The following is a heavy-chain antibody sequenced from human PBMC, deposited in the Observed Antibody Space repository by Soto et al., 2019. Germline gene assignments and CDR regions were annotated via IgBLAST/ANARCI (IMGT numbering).Heavy chain of an antibody. V-gene: IGHV3-7*03. CDR1: GFTFSSYW. D-gene: IGHD6-13*01. CDR2: IKQDGSEK. Sequence: PVGAPRLSCAASGFTFSSYWMSWVRQAPGKGLEWVANIKQDGSEKYYVDSVKGRFTISRDNAKNSLYLQMNSLRAEDTAVYYCARVGSSWYKDLRRDVWGQVTTVTVAS. J-gene: IGHJ6*02. CDR3: ARVGSSWYKDLRRDV.